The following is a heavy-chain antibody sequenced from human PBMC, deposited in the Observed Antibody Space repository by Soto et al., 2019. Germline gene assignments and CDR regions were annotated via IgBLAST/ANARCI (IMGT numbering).Heavy chain of an antibody. D-gene: IGHD1-26*01. J-gene: IGHJ3*02. CDR2: ISAYNGNT. V-gene: IGHV1-18*01. CDR3: ARDWELVRAFDI. CDR1: CYTFASYG. Sequence: SAKVSFKDSCYTFASYGISWVRQAPVQGLEWMGWISAYNGNTNYAQKLQGRVTMTTDTSTSTAYMELRSLRSDDTAVYYCARDWELVRAFDIWGQGTMVTVSS.